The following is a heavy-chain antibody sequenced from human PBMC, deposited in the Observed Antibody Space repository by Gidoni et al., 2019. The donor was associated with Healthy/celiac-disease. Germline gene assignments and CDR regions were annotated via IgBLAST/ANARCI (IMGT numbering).Heavy chain of an antibody. D-gene: IGHD1-1*01. Sequence: EVQLVESGGGLVKPGVSLRLSCAASGFTFSSYSMNWVRQAPGKGLDGVSSISSSSSYIYYADSVKGRFTISRDNDKNSLYLQMNSLRAEDTAVYYCARGGLEPPGGYYYYGMDVWGQGTTVTVSS. CDR3: ARGGLEPPGGYYYYGMDV. CDR1: GFTFSSYS. V-gene: IGHV3-21*01. CDR2: ISSSSSYI. J-gene: IGHJ6*02.